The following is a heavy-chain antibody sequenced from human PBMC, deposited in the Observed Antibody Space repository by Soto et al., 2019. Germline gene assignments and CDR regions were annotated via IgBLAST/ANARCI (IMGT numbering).Heavy chain of an antibody. CDR2: IIPIFGTA. D-gene: IGHD3-3*01. CDR1: GGTFSSYA. CDR3: ARAYDFWSGSYGYGMDV. V-gene: IGHV1-69*01. Sequence: QVQLVQSGAEVKKPGSSVKVSCKASGGTFSSYAISWVRQAPGQGLEWVGGIIPIFGTANYAQKFQGRVTITADESTSTAYMELSSLRSEDTAVYYCARAYDFWSGSYGYGMDVWGQGTTVTVSS. J-gene: IGHJ6*02.